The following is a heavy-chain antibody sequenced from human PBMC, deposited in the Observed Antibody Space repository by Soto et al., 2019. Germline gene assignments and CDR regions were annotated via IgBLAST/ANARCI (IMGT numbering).Heavy chain of an antibody. CDR1: CVSISSSTYY. D-gene: IGHD3-16*01. V-gene: IGHV4-39*01. CDR2: IYYSGST. J-gene: IGHJ6*02. Sequence: SEALSLTCTVSCVSISSSTYYWGWMPEPRGKGLEWIGSIYYSGSTYYNTSLKSRVNISVDKSKNQFSLKLSSVTAADTAVYYCARLQWGTYYYGMDVWGQGATVT. CDR3: ARLQWGTYYYGMDV.